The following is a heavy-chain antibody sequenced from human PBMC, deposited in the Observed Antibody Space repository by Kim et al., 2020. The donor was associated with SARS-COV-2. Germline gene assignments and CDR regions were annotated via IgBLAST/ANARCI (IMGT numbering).Heavy chain of an antibody. CDR3: WGYSSVSSGDY. CDR1: GFTFSTYN. J-gene: IGHJ4*02. V-gene: IGHV3-48*02. D-gene: IGHD6-19*01. CDR2: IDRTSTM. Sequence: GGSLRLSCAASGFTFSTYNMNWVRQAPGKGLEWVSHIDRTSTMFYADSVKGRFTISRDNAKSSLYLQMNSLRDEDTAIYYCWGYSSVSSGDYWGQGTLVTVSS.